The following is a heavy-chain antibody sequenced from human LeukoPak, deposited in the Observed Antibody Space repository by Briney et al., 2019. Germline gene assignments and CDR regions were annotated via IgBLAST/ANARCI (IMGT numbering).Heavy chain of an antibody. V-gene: IGHV1-2*02. D-gene: IGHD5-12*01. CDR1: GYTFTGYY. Sequence: ASVKVSCKASGYTFTGYYMHWVRQAPGQGLEWMGWINPNSGGTNYAQKFQGRVTMTRDTSISTAYMELSRLRSDDTAVYYCARGSGYDSFSAVDYWGQGTLVTVSS. CDR2: INPNSGGT. CDR3: ARGSGYDSFSAVDY. J-gene: IGHJ4*02.